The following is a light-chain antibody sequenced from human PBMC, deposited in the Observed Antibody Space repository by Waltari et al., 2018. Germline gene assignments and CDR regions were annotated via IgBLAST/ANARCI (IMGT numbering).Light chain of an antibody. Sequence: QSVLTQPPSVSGAPGQRVTISCTVSSANIWAGYDVHRYQQLPGTAPKLPVYGNSNRPSGVPDRFSGSKSGTSASLAITGLQAEDAADYYSQSYDSSLSGGVFGGGTKLTVL. J-gene: IGLJ3*02. CDR2: GNS. V-gene: IGLV1-40*01. CDR3: QSYDSSLSGGV. CDR1: SANIWAGYD.